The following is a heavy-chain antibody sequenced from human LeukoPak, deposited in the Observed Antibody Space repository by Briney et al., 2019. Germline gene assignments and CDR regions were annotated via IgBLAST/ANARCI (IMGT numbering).Heavy chain of an antibody. V-gene: IGHV4-39*07. CDR2: IYHSGIT. D-gene: IGHD4-23*01. CDR1: SGSISSSSYY. Sequence: SETLSLTCTVSSGSISSSSYYWGWIRQPPGKGLEWIGSIYHSGITDYNPSLKSRVTISIDTSKNRFSLKLSSVTAADTAVYYCARDQGKNYGGNFFLDYWGQGTLVTVSS. CDR3: ARDQGKNYGGNFFLDY. J-gene: IGHJ4*02.